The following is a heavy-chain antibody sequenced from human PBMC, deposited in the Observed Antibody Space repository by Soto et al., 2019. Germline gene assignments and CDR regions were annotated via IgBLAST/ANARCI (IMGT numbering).Heavy chain of an antibody. V-gene: IGHV1-58*01. J-gene: IGHJ6*02. D-gene: IGHD2-15*01. CDR2: IVVGSGNT. CDR3: AADARAARKYYYYGMDV. Sequence: SVKVSCKASGFTFTSSAVQWVRQARGQRLEWIGWIVVGSGNTNYAQKFQERVTITRDMSTSTAYMELSSLRSEDTAVYYCAADARAARKYYYYGMDVWGQGTTVTVSS. CDR1: GFTFTSSA.